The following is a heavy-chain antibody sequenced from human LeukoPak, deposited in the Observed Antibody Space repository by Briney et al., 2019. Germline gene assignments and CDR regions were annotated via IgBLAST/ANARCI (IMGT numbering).Heavy chain of an antibody. V-gene: IGHV4-38-2*01. CDR3: ARYYYDSSGYYWGNFDY. CDR2: IYHSGST. CDR1: GYSISSGYF. Sequence: PSETVSLTCAVSGYSISSGYFWAWIRQPPGKGLEWIGNIYHSGSTYYNPSLKSRVTISVDTSKNQFSLKLSSVTAADTAVYYCARYYYDSSGYYWGNFDYWGQGTLATVSS. D-gene: IGHD3-22*01. J-gene: IGHJ4*02.